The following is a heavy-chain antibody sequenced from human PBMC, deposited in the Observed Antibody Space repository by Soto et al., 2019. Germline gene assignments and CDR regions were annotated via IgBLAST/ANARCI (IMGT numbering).Heavy chain of an antibody. V-gene: IGHV3-13*01. CDR2: IGTAGDT. Sequence: GGSLRLSCAASGFTFSSYDMHWVRQATGKGLEWVSAIGTAGDTYYPGSVKGRFTISRENAKNSLYLQMNSLRAEDTAVYYCARSKPRWYLPIGGFDYWGQGTLVTVSS. D-gene: IGHD2-15*01. CDR3: ARSKPRWYLPIGGFDY. CDR1: GFTFSSYD. J-gene: IGHJ4*02.